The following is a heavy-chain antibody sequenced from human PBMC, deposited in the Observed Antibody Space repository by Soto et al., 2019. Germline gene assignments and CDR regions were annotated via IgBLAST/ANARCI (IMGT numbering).Heavy chain of an antibody. D-gene: IGHD4-17*01. V-gene: IGHV3-21*01. J-gene: IGHJ4*02. CDR1: GFTFSSYS. CDR3: ARGGGTVTTFYYFDY. Sequence: GESLKISCAASGFTFSSYSMNWVRQAPGKGLEWVSSISSSSSYIYYADSVKGRFTISRDNAKNSLYLQMNSLRAEDTAVYYCARGGGTVTTFYYFDYWGQGTLVTVSS. CDR2: ISSSSSYI.